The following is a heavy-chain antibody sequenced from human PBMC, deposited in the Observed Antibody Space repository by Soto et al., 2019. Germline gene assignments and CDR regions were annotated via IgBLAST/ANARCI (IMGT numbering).Heavy chain of an antibody. CDR3: TRGDY. CDR2: ISYSGST. CDR1: GDSMTTVGYY. J-gene: IGHJ4*02. Sequence: QVQLQESGPGLVKPSQNLSLTCTVSGDSMTTVGYYWTWIRQHPGQGLEWIGFISYSGSTYYSSSLKGRVAISADTSKNQFSLKLNSVTAADTAVYYCTRGDYWGQGTLVTVSS. V-gene: IGHV4-31*03.